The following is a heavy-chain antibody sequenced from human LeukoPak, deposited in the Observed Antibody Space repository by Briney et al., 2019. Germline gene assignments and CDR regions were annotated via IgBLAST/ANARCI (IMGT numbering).Heavy chain of an antibody. J-gene: IGHJ4*02. V-gene: IGHV3-66*01. D-gene: IGHD3-22*01. CDR3: ARFGYDSSGYYNLDY. Sequence: GGSLRLSCAASGFTVSSNYMSWVRQAPGKGLEWVSVIYSGGSTYYADSVKGRFTISRDNSKNTLYLQMNSLRAEDTAVYYCARFGYDSSGYYNLDYWGQGTLVTVSS. CDR2: IYSGGST. CDR1: GFTVSSNY.